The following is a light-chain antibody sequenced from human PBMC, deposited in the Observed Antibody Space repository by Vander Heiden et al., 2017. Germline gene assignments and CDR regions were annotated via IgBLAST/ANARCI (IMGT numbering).Light chain of an antibody. Sequence: SYVLTPPLSVSVAAGETARTTGGGNIIGSYSVHRYKQKPGQSPVLVVYDDSDRPAVIPERFSGSNSGNTATLTISRVEAGDDADYYCQGLDSSSDHVVFGGGTKLTVL. V-gene: IGLV3-21*02. J-gene: IGLJ2*01. CDR1: IIGSYS. CDR3: QGLDSSSDHVV. CDR2: DDS.